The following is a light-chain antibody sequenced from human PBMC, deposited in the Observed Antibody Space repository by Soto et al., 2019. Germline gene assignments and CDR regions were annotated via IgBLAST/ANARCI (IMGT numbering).Light chain of an antibody. V-gene: IGLV2-8*02. Sequence: QSALTQPPSASKSPGQSVTISCTGTSSDVGGYNYVSWYQQHPGKAPKLMIYEVSKRPSGVPDRFSGSKSGNTASLTVSGLQAEDEAHYYCSSYAGSNNLVVFGGGTKLTLL. CDR2: EVS. J-gene: IGLJ2*01. CDR3: SSYAGSNNLVV. CDR1: SSDVGGYNY.